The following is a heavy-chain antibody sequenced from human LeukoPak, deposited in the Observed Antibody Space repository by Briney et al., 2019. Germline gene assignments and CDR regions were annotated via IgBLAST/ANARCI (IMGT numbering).Heavy chain of an antibody. J-gene: IGHJ4*02. V-gene: IGHV3-7*04. CDR2: IKQDGGEK. Sequence: GGSLRLSCAASGFTFSSYWMSWVRQAPGKGLEWVANIKQDGGEKFYVDSVKGRFTISRDNDKNSLCLQMNSLRAEDTAVYYCARAVGATHFDYWGQGILVTVS. CDR1: GFTFSSYW. CDR3: ARAVGATHFDY. D-gene: IGHD1-26*01.